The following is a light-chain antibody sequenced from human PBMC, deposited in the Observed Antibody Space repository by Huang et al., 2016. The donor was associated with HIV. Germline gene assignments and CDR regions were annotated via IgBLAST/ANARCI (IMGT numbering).Light chain of an antibody. Sequence: DIVMTQSPDSLTVSLGERATINCKSSRSILPTSKNKNFLSWFQQKPGQPPKLLMHCASTRESGVPDRFSGSGSGTDFTLTINGLQAEDVAVYYCQQYFSTPRTFGQGTRVEIK. CDR1: RSILPTSKNKNF. CDR3: QQYFSTPRT. CDR2: CAS. J-gene: IGKJ1*01. V-gene: IGKV4-1*01.